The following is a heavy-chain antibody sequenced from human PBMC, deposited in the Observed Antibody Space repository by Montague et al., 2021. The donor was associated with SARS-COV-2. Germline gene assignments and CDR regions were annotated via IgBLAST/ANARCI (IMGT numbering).Heavy chain of an antibody. Sequence: SETLSLICTVSGGSISSYYWSWIRQPPGKGLEWIGYIYYSGSTNYNPSLKSRVTISLDTSKNQFSLKLNSVTAADTAVYYCARGSYGPDGFDIWGQGTMVTVSS. V-gene: IGHV4-59*01. CDR3: ARGSYGPDGFDI. J-gene: IGHJ3*02. CDR2: IYYSGST. D-gene: IGHD5-18*01. CDR1: GGSISSYY.